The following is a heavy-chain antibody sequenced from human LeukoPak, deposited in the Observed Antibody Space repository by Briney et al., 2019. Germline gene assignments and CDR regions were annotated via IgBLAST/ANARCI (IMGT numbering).Heavy chain of an antibody. J-gene: IGHJ4*02. CDR1: GFSVSSYW. V-gene: IGHV3-7*04. CDR3: ARDVFDY. CDR2: IKQDGSEK. Sequence: GGSLRLSCAASGFSVSSYWMSWVRQAPGKGLEWVANIKQDGSEKHYVDSVKGRFTISRDKAKNSLYLQMNSLRVEDTAVYYCARDVFDYWGQGTLVTVSS.